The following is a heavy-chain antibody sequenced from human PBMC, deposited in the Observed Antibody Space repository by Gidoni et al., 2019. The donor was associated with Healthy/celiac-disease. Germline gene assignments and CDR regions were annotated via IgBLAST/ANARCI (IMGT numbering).Heavy chain of an antibody. CDR3: ARVYSGYAWFDP. CDR1: GGSISSYY. Sequence: QVQLQESVPGLVKPSETLSLTCTVSGGSISSYYWSWIRQPPGKGLEWIGYIYYSGSTNYNPSLKSRVTISVDTSKNQFSLKLSSVTAADTAVYYCARVYSGYAWFDPWGQGTLVTVSS. J-gene: IGHJ5*02. D-gene: IGHD5-12*01. CDR2: IYYSGST. V-gene: IGHV4-59*08.